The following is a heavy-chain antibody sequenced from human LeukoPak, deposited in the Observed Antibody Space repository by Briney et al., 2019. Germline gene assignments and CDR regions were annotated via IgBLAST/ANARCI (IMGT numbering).Heavy chain of an antibody. J-gene: IGHJ4*02. Sequence: GGSLRLSCAASGFTFSNVWMSWVRQGPGKGLEWVSRLTGDGTSTIYADSVKGRFTISGDNAKNTVYLQMNSLRAADTAVYYCATLGRFNNFDYWGQGALVTVSS. D-gene: IGHD3-16*01. V-gene: IGHV3-74*01. CDR1: GFTFSNVW. CDR3: ATLGRFNNFDY. CDR2: LTGDGTST.